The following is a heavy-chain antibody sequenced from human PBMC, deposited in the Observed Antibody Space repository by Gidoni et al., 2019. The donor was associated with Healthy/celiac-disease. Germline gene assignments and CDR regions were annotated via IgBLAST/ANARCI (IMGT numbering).Heavy chain of an antibody. CDR3: ERHRFREDWFDS. J-gene: IGHJ5*01. CDR2: RYHSGST. CDR1: GYSISSGYY. D-gene: IGHD3-10*01. V-gene: IGHV4-38-2*02. Sequence: GLVKPSETLSLTCTVSGYSISSGYYWGWIRQPPGKGLEWIGSRYHSGSTYYNPSLKSRVTISVDTSKNQFSLKLSSVTAADTAVYYCERHRFREDWFDSWGQGTLVTVSS.